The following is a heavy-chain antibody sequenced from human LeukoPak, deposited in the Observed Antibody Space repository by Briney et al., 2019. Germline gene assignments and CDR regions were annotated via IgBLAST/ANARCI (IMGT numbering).Heavy chain of an antibody. Sequence: ASVKVSCKASGNTFTGYYMHWVRQAPGQGLEWMGWINPNSGGTNYAQKFQGRVTMTRDTSISTAYMELSRLRSDDTALYYCAKDTDGMGATSFDYWGQGTLVTVSS. CDR2: INPNSGGT. V-gene: IGHV1-2*02. J-gene: IGHJ4*02. CDR3: AKDTDGMGATSFDY. CDR1: GNTFTGYY. D-gene: IGHD1-26*01.